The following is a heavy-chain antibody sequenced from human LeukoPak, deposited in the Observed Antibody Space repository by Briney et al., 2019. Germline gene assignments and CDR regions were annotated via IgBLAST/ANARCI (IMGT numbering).Heavy chain of an antibody. CDR1: GFTFSSYG. CDR2: IRYDGSNK. CDR3: AKDQNDVYYYYYYMDV. J-gene: IGHJ6*03. D-gene: IGHD1-1*01. V-gene: IGHV3-30*02. Sequence: PGGSLRLSCAASGFTFSSYGMHWVRQAPGKGLEWVAFIRYDGSNKYYADSVKGRFTISRDNSKNTLYLQMNSLRAEDTAVYYCAKDQNDVYYYYYYMDVWGKGTTVTVSS.